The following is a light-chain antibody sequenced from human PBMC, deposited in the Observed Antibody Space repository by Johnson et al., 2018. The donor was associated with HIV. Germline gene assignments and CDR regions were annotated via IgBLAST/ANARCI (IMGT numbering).Light chain of an antibody. Sequence: QSVLTQPPSVSAAPGQKVTISCSGSSSNIGNNYVSWYQQVPGTAPKLLIYDNNRRPAGIPDRLSGSKSGSSATLGITGLQHGDEADHYCGTWDTSLRTGFFGTCTQVTVL. CDR2: DNN. CDR3: GTWDTSLRTGF. J-gene: IGLJ1*01. V-gene: IGLV1-51*01. CDR1: SSNIGNNY.